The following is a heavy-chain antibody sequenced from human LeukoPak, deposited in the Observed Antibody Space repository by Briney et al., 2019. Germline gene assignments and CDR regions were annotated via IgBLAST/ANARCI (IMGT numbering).Heavy chain of an antibody. CDR1: GYTFTGYY. CDR3: AGPWDQVGFDP. D-gene: IGHD1-26*01. CDR2: IYPKTGGT. J-gene: IGHJ5*02. V-gene: IGHV1-2*02. Sequence: GASVKVSCKASGYTFTGYYLHWGRQAPGQGLEWMGWIYPKTGGTSYAQKFQGRVTMTRDTSISTAYMELIGLRSDDTAVYYCAGPWDQVGFDPWGQGTLVSVSS.